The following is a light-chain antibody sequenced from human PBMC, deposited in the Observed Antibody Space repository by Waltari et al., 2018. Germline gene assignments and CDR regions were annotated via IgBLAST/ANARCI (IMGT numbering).Light chain of an antibody. CDR1: QNLVYSDGKTY. CDR2: LVS. Sequence: DIVMTQTPLSLPVTLGEPASISCRSSQNLVYSDGKTYLDWYLQKPGQSPQLLMYLVSKRASGVPDKFSGSGSGTDFTLKISRVEAEDVGVYYCMQALRSPSTFGQGTKVEIK. CDR3: MQALRSPST. V-gene: IGKV2-40*01. J-gene: IGKJ1*01.